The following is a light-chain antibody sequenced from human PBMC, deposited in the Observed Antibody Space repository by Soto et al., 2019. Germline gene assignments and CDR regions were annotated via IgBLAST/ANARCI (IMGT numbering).Light chain of an antibody. CDR1: ESLLHSNGYNY. CDR3: MQALQSIT. V-gene: IGKV2-28*01. J-gene: IGKJ5*01. CDR2: LGS. Sequence: DIVMTQSPLSLPVIPGEPASISRRSSESLLHSNGYNYLDWYLQKPGQPPQLLIFLGSSRASGVPVRFSGSGSGTDFTLKISRVEAEDIGVYYCMQALQSITFGQGTRLEIK.